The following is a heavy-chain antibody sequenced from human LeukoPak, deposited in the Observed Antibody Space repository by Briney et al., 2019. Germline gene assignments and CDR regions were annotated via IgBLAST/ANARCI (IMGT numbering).Heavy chain of an antibody. V-gene: IGHV3-74*01. CDR1: GFPFSSYA. Sequence: SGGSLRLSCAASGFPFSSYAMSWVRQAPGKGLEWVSRINTDGSSTSYADSVKGRFTISRDNAKNALYLQMNSLRAEGTAVYYCAKGFMSSGYLYYYGMDVWGQGTTVTVSS. J-gene: IGHJ6*02. CDR2: INTDGSST. CDR3: AKGFMSSGYLYYYGMDV. D-gene: IGHD3-22*01.